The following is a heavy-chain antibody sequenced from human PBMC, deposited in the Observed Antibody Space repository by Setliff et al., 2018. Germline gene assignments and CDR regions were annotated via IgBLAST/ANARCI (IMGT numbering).Heavy chain of an antibody. CDR2: VYNTWTT. Sequence: SETLSLTCTVSGASISGPYWNWIRLHPGKGLEWIGYVYNTWTTSYNPSLKSRVTISADSSKNKFSLKLSSVTAADTAIYFCARGYMFDPWGQGTRVTVSS. CDR1: GASISGPY. V-gene: IGHV4-59*11. CDR3: ARGYMFDP. D-gene: IGHD5-12*01. J-gene: IGHJ5*02.